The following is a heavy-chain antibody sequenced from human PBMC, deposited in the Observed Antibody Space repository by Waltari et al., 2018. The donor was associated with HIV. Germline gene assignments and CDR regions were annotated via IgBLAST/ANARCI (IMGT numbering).Heavy chain of an antibody. CDR2: IIPIFGTA. CDR3: ARFHCSGGSCYPAPYYGMDV. D-gene: IGHD2-15*01. Sequence: QVQLVQSGAAVKKPGSSVKVSCKASGGTFSSYAISRLRPAPGPGLEWMGGIIPIFGTANYAQKFQGRVTITADKSTSTAYMELSSLRSEDTAVYYCARFHCSGGSCYPAPYYGMDVWGQGTTVTVSS. CDR1: GGTFSSYA. V-gene: IGHV1-69*06. J-gene: IGHJ6*02.